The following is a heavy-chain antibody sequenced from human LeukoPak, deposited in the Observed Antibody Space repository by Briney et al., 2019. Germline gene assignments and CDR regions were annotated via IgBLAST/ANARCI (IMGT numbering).Heavy chain of an antibody. CDR3: ARARGVSTGYRPIDY. Sequence: GGSLRLSCAASGFTFSTSGMHWVRQAPGKGLEWVAVIWYDGSNKHYAESVKGRFSISRDNSKSTLYLQMNSLRAEDTAVYYCARARGVSTGYRPIDYWGQGALVTVSS. CDR1: GFTFSTSG. V-gene: IGHV3-33*01. CDR2: IWYDGSNK. J-gene: IGHJ4*02. D-gene: IGHD3-22*01.